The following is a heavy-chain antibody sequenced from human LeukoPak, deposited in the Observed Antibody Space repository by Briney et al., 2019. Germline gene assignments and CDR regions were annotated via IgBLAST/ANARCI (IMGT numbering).Heavy chain of an antibody. D-gene: IGHD3-16*02. CDR1: GYTFTGYY. CDR2: INPNSGGT. J-gene: IGHJ5*02. V-gene: IGHV1-2*02. Sequence: ASVKVSCKASGYTFTGYYMHWVRQAPGQGLEWMGWINPNSGGTNYAQKFQGRVTMTRDTSISTAYMELSRLRSDDTAAYYCARGLAMITFGGVIVTDWFDPWGQGTLVTVSS. CDR3: ARGLAMITFGGVIVTDWFDP.